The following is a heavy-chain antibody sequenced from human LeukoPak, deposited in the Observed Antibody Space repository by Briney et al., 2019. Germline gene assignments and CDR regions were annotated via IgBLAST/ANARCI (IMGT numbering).Heavy chain of an antibody. CDR1: GYIFTAHY. D-gene: IGHD2-2*01. J-gene: IGHJ4*02. V-gene: IGHV1-2*02. Sequence: ASVKVSCKASGYIFTAHYMHWVRQAPGQGLEWMGWINPNSGGTNYAQKFQGRVTMTRDTSISTVYMELSRLRSDDTAVYYCARDSCSSTSCLSIDDYWGQGTLVTVSS. CDR2: INPNSGGT. CDR3: ARDSCSSTSCLSIDDY.